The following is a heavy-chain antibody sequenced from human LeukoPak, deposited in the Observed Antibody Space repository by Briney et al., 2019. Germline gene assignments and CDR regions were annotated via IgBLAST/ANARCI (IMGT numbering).Heavy chain of an antibody. Sequence: GRSLRLSCAASGFTFSSYGMHWVRQAPGKGLEWVAVISYDGSNKYYADSVKGRFTISRDNSKNTLYLQMNSLRAEDTAVYYCAKVVGYCSSTSCQDYWGQGTRVAVSS. D-gene: IGHD2-2*01. CDR2: ISYDGSNK. CDR3: AKVVGYCSSTSCQDY. CDR1: GFTFSSYG. V-gene: IGHV3-30*18. J-gene: IGHJ4*02.